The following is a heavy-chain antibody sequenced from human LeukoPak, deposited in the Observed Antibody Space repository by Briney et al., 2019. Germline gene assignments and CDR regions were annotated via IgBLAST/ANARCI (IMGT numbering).Heavy chain of an antibody. V-gene: IGHV1-24*01. D-gene: IGHD6-13*01. CDR3: AIPGGSSRDFDY. CDR2: FDPEDGET. CDR1: GYTLTELS. J-gene: IGHJ4*02. Sequence: ASVKVSCKVSGYTLTELSMHWVRQAPGKGLAGMGGFDPEDGETIYAQKFQGRVTMTEDTSTDTAYMELSSLRSEDTAVYYCAIPGGSSRDFDYWGQGTLVTVSS.